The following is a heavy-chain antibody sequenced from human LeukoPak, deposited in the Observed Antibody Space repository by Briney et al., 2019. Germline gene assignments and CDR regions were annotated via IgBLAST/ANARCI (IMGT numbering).Heavy chain of an antibody. J-gene: IGHJ4*02. V-gene: IGHV4-59*08. CDR2: IYYSGST. D-gene: IGHD6-13*01. CDR1: GGSISSYY. CDR3: ARHRYSEDYFDY. Sequence: SETLSLTCTVSGGSISSYYWSWIRQPPGKGLEWIGYIYYSGSTNYNPSLKSRVTISVDTSKNQFSLKLSSVTAADTAVYYCARHRYSEDYFDYWGQGTLVTVSS.